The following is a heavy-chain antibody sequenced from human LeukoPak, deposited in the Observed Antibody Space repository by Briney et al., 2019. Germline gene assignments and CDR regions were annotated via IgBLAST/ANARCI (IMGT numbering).Heavy chain of an antibody. D-gene: IGHD2-15*01. CDR3: ARAREAPANVFPDH. CDR1: GFTFSAFY. J-gene: IGHJ4*02. Sequence: GGSLRLSCTASGFTFSAFYMSWVRQSPGKGLEWLANIKYDGSDTYYVDSVKGRFTISRDNAENSLFLQMNSLRADDTGVYYCARAREAPANVFPDHWGQGVVVTVSS. CDR2: IKYDGSDT. V-gene: IGHV3-7*01.